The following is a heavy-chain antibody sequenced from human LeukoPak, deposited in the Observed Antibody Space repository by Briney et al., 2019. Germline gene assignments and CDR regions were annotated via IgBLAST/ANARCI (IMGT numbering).Heavy chain of an antibody. J-gene: IGHJ4*02. Sequence: ASVKVSCTASGYTFTGYYMHWVRQAPGQGLEWMGRINPNSCGTNYAQKFQGRVTMTRDTSISTAYMELSRLRSDDTAVYYCARAYNGYSSSSPKGYWGQGTLVTVSS. CDR3: ARAYNGYSSSSPKGY. D-gene: IGHD6-6*01. V-gene: IGHV1-2*06. CDR2: INPNSCGT. CDR1: GYTFTGYY.